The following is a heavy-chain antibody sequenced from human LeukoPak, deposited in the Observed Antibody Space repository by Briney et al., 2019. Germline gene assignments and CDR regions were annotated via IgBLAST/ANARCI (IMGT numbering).Heavy chain of an antibody. Sequence: PGRSLRLSCGASGFIFTTHWIHWVRQAPGKGLVWGSRIKPDGSDTNYADSVKGRFTISRDNAKNTVYPQMNSLRAEDTAVYYCARGKYGGYFIDYWGQGTLVTVSS. CDR1: GFIFTTHW. V-gene: IGHV3-74*01. CDR3: ARGKYGGYFIDY. D-gene: IGHD5-12*01. J-gene: IGHJ4*02. CDR2: IKPDGSDT.